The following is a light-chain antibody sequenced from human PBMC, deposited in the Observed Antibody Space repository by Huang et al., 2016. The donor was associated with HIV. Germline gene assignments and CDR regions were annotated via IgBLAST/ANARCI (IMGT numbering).Light chain of an antibody. Sequence: EIVLTQSPATLSLSPGERATLSCRASQRVSSYLAWYQKKPGQAPRLLIYDASNRATGIPARFSCSGSGTDFTLTISSLEPEDFAVYYCQQRSNWPPRITFGGGTKVEIK. CDR2: DAS. CDR1: QRVSSY. CDR3: QQRSNWPPRIT. J-gene: IGKJ4*01. V-gene: IGKV3-11*01.